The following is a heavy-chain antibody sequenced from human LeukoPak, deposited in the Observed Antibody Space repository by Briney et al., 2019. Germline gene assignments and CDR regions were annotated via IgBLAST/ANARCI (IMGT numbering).Heavy chain of an antibody. CDR2: INHNGNVN. J-gene: IGHJ6*02. CDR1: VFTFSSYW. V-gene: IGHV3-7*03. Sequence: SGGSLRLSCAASVFTFSSYWMNWARQAPGKGLEWVVSINHNGNVNYYVDSVKGRFTISRDNAKNSLYLQMSNLRAEDTAVYFCARGGGLDVWGQGATVTVSS. CDR3: ARGGGLDV. D-gene: IGHD3-16*01.